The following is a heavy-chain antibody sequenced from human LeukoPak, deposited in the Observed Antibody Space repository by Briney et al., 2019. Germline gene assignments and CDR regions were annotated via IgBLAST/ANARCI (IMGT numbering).Heavy chain of an antibody. D-gene: IGHD4-17*01. Sequence: SVKISCKASGGTFSSYAISWVRQAPGQGLEWMGGIIPIFGTANYAQKFQGRVTITADESTSTAYMELSSLRSEDPAVYYCARVHGDYDYYGMDVWGQGPTVPVSS. V-gene: IGHV1-69*01. CDR2: IIPIFGTA. J-gene: IGHJ6*02. CDR3: ARVHGDYDYYGMDV. CDR1: GGTFSSYA.